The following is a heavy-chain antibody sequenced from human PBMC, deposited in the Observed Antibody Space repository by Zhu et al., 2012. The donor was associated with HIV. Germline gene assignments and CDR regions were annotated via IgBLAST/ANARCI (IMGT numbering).Heavy chain of an antibody. CDR3: ARGRASSENYWYFDV. V-gene: IGHV4-61*01. CDR1: GASASSGNHY. Sequence: QVQLQESGPRLVKPSETLSLTCTVSGASASSGNHYWSWIRQPPGKGLEWIGNIYYSGNTNYNISLKSRVIITVDVSKNQFSLNVKSVTAADTAEYYCARGRASSENYWYFDVWSPGTRVTVSS. CDR2: IYYSGNT. D-gene: IGHD6-6*01. J-gene: IGHJ2*01.